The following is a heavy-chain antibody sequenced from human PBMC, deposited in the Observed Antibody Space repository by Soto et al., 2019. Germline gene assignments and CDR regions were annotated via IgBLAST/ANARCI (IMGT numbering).Heavy chain of an antibody. V-gene: IGHV1-18*01. J-gene: IGHJ3*02. CDR1: GYTFINYG. CDR3: ARDWRAYTNGWSTEGALDI. Sequence: ASVKVSCKASGYTFINYGISWVRQAPGQGLEWMGWISAYNGNTNYAQKLQGRVTLTTDTSTSTAYMELRSLRSDDTAVYYCARDWRAYTNGWSTEGALDIWGQGTMVTVSS. CDR2: ISAYNGNT. D-gene: IGHD6-19*01.